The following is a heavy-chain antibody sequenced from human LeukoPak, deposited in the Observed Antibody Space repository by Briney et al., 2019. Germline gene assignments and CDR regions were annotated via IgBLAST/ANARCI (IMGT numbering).Heavy chain of an antibody. V-gene: IGHV1-69*05. CDR1: GGTFSSYA. Sequence: SVKVSCKTSGGTFSSYAINWVRQAPGQGLEWMGRIIPIFHSANYAQKFQGRVTITTEQSTSTAYMELSSLRSGDTAVYYCARFTMVRAYMDVWGKGTTVTVSS. CDR3: ARFTMVRAYMDV. J-gene: IGHJ6*03. CDR2: IIPIFHSA. D-gene: IGHD3-10*01.